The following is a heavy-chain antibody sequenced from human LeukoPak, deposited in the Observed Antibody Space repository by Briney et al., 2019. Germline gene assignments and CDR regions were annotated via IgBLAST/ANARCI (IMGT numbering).Heavy chain of an antibody. CDR2: ISAYNGNT. CDR3: ARDRPTVVTPDYYYYGMDV. CDR1: GYTFTSYG. J-gene: IGHJ6*02. Sequence: GASVKVSCKASGYTFTSYGISWVRQAPGQGLEWMGWISAYNGNTNYAQKLQGRVTMTTDTSTSTAYMELRSLRSDDTAVYYCARDRPTVVTPDYYYYGMDVWGQGTTVTVSS. D-gene: IGHD4-23*01. V-gene: IGHV1-18*01.